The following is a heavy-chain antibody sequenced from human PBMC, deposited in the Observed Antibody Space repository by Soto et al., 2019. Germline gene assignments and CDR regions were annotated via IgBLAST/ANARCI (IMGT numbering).Heavy chain of an antibody. CDR2: INSGGGGT. J-gene: IGHJ4*02. V-gene: IGHV1-46*04. Sequence: HVQLVQSGAEVKKPGASVKISCRTSGYTFTNYQMHWVRQAPGQGLEWMGIINSGGGGTYSKQGLQGRVTMTRHTSTSTVYMELSSLRSEDTAIYYCARGDERGFFDYWGQGALVTVTS. CDR3: ARGDERGFFDY. CDR1: GYTFTNYQ.